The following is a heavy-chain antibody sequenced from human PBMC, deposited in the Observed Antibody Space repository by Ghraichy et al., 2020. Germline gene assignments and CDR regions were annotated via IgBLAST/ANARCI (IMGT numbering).Heavy chain of an antibody. CDR1: GFTFSSYA. Sequence: GGSLRLSCAASGFTFSSYAMDWVRQAPGKGLEWLSYITSSGTTIYYADSVKGRFTISRDNAKTSLYLQMSSLRDEDTAVYYCAREGGNYCSGGSCSRDFDYWGQGTLVSVSS. CDR2: ITSSGTTI. CDR3: AREGGNYCSGGSCSRDFDY. J-gene: IGHJ4*02. D-gene: IGHD2-15*01. V-gene: IGHV3-48*02.